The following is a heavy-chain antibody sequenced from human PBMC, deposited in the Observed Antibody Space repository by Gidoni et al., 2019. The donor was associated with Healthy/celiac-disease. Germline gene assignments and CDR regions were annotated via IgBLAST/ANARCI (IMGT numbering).Heavy chain of an antibody. D-gene: IGHD5-12*01. Sequence: QITLKESGPTLVKPTQTLTLTCTFSGFSPSTSGLGVGWIRQPPGKALEWLALIYLDDDKRYSPSLKSRLTITKDTSKNQVVLTMTNMDPVDTATYYCAHSRVATIRPYYYGMDVWGQGTTVTVSS. J-gene: IGHJ6*02. CDR3: AHSRVATIRPYYYGMDV. V-gene: IGHV2-5*02. CDR2: IYLDDDK. CDR1: GFSPSTSGLG.